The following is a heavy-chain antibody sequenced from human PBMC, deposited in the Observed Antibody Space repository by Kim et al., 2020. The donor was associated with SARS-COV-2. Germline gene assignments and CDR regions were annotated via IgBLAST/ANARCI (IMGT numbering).Heavy chain of an antibody. Sequence: GGSLRLSCSASGFTFGDYALTWYRQAPGQRLEWVGFVRTETYRATTRYAASVEGRFTISRDDSNSIAYLQMDSLKIADTAVYYCARDRSSSVVADVWGQG. CDR3: ARDRSSSVVADV. J-gene: IGHJ6*02. CDR2: VRTETYRATT. CDR1: GFTFGDYA. V-gene: IGHV3-49*03. D-gene: IGHD2-15*01.